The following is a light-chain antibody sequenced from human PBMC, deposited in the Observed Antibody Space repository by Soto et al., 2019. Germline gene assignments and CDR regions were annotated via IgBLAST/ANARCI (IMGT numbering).Light chain of an antibody. CDR1: SSNIGNNY. V-gene: IGLV1-51*02. Sequence: QAVVTQPPSVSAAPGQKVTISCSGSSSNIGNNYVSWYQQLPGTAPKLLIYENNKRPSGIPDRFSGSKYGTSATLGITGLQTGDEADYYCGTWDSSLSAWVFGGGTQLTVL. CDR3: GTWDSSLSAWV. J-gene: IGLJ3*02. CDR2: ENN.